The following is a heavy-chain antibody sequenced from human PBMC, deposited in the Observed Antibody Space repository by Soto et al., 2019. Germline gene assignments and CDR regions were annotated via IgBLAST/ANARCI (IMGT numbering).Heavy chain of an antibody. CDR1: GGSFRTYY. J-gene: IGHJ4*02. V-gene: IGHV4-34*01. CDR2: ISHSGST. Sequence: ETLSLTCAVYGGSFRTYYWSGIRQPPEKGLEWIGYISHSGSTYYNPSLKSRVTISVDRSKNQFSLKLSSVTAADTAVYFCASGSHVPHYWGQGTLVTVSS. D-gene: IGHD6-6*01. CDR3: ASGSHVPHY.